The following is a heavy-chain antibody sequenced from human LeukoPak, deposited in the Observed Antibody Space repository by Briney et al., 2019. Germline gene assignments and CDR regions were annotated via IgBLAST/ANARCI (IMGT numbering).Heavy chain of an antibody. CDR2: ISSSSSTI. CDR3: ARVGYSSSWPFDY. Sequence: PGGSLRLSCAASGFTFSSYSMNWVRQAPGKGLEWVSYISSSSSTIYYADSVKGRFTISRDNAKNSLYLQMNSLRAEDTAVYYCARVGYSSSWPFDYWGQGTLVTVSS. CDR1: GFTFSSYS. J-gene: IGHJ4*02. D-gene: IGHD6-13*01. V-gene: IGHV3-48*01.